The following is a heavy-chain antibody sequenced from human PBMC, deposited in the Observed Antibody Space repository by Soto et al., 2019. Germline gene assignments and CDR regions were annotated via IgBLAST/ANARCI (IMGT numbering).Heavy chain of an antibody. Sequence: QVKLVQSGAEVKKPGASVKDSCKASGYTFTSYAIHWVRQAPGQRLEWMGWINARNGNTKYSQKFQGRVTITRHTSASTAYMELSSLRSEDTAVYYCARGYPIDYWGQGTLGVVSS. D-gene: IGHD3-16*02. V-gene: IGHV1-3*01. J-gene: IGHJ4*02. CDR3: ARGYPIDY. CDR2: INARNGNT. CDR1: GYTFTSYA.